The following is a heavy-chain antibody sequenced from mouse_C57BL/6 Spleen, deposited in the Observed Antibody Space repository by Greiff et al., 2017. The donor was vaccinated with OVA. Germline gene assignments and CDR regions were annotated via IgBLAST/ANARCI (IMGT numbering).Heavy chain of an antibody. CDR2: INYDGSST. D-gene: IGHD2-4*01. V-gene: IGHV5-16*01. CDR3: ARFYYDYGDYAMDY. J-gene: IGHJ4*01. Sequence: EVQRVESEGGLVQPGSSMKLSCTASGFTFSDYYMAWVRQVPEKGLEWVANINYDGSSTYYLDSLKSRFIISRDNAKNILYLQMSSLKSEDTATYYCARFYYDYGDYAMDYWGQGTSVTVSS. CDR1: GFTFSDYY.